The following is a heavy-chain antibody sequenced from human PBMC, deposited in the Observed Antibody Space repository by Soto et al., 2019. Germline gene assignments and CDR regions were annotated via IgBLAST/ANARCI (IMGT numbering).Heavy chain of an antibody. Sequence: GASVKVSCKASGFSFSDCFMHWVRQAPGQDLEWMGVINPSGDSRNYAQKFQGRVTITRDTSKSTVYMDLSSLRYEDTAVYYCARDNSQHSGTRAASSWFHPWGQGTPVTVSS. V-gene: IGHV1-46*01. CDR1: GFSFSDCF. CDR2: INPSGDSR. D-gene: IGHD2-15*01. J-gene: IGHJ5*02. CDR3: ARDNSQHSGTRAASSWFHP.